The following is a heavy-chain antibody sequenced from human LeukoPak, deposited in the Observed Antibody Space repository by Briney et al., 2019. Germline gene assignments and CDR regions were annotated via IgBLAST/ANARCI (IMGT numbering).Heavy chain of an antibody. CDR2: IYYSGST. J-gene: IGHJ5*02. D-gene: IGHD6-13*01. V-gene: IGHV4-59*08. CDR3: ASLDSSSWYFWFDP. Sequence: SETLSLTCTVSGGSISSYYWSWIRQPPGKGLEWIGYIYYSGSTNYNPSLKSRVTISVDTSKNQFSLELSSVTAADTAVYYCASLDSSSWYFWFDPWGQGTLVTVSS. CDR1: GGSISSYY.